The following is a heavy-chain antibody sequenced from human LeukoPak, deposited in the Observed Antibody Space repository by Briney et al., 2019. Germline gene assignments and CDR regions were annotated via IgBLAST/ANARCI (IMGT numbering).Heavy chain of an antibody. D-gene: IGHD2-2*01. V-gene: IGHV1-18*01. CDR2: ISAYNGNT. Sequence: ASVKVSCKASGYTFTNYAISWVRQAPGQGLEWVGWISAYNGNTNYAQKLQGRVTMTTDTSTSTAYMELRSLRSDDTAVYYCARDYQDIVVVPAGIHMDVWGKGTTVTISS. CDR3: ARDYQDIVVVPAGIHMDV. CDR1: GYTFTNYA. J-gene: IGHJ6*04.